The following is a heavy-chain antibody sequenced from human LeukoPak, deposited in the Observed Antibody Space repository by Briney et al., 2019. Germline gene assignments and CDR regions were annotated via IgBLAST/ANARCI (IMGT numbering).Heavy chain of an antibody. D-gene: IGHD1-26*01. J-gene: IGHJ6*02. V-gene: IGHV3-9*01. CDR2: ISWNSGSI. CDR1: GFTFDDYA. Sequence: GGSLRLSCAASGFTFDDYAMHWVRQAPGKGLEWVSGISWNSGSIGYADSVKGRFTISRDNSKNTLYLQMNSLRAEDTAVYYCAKRPPYSDTWFVMDVWGQGTTVTVSS. CDR3: AKRPPYSDTWFVMDV.